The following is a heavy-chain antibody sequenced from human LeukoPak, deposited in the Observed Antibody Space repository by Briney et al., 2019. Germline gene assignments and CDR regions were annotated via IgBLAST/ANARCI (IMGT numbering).Heavy chain of an antibody. D-gene: IGHD1-7*01. J-gene: IGHJ4*02. V-gene: IGHV1-69*13. Sequence: ASVKVSCQASGGSFSSYAYNWVRQAPGQGLEWMGGIIPIFGKTNYAQKFQGRVTISADDSRSTAYMELSSLTFGDTAVYYCARGFHPQLQVHRYWGQGTLVAVSS. CDR3: ARGFHPQLQVHRY. CDR2: IIPIFGKT. CDR1: GGSFSSYA.